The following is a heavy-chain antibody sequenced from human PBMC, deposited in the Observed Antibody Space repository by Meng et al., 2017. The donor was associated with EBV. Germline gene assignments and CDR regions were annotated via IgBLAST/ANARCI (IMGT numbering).Heavy chain of an antibody. V-gene: IGHV1-2*06. CDR1: GYTFTGYY. Sequence: QVQLVQAGAGVKKPGASVKFSCKASGYTFTGYYMHWVRQAPGQGLEWMGRINPNSGGTNYAQKFQGRVTMTRDTSISTAYMELSRLRSDDTAVYYCARVGIAVAGTGDYWGQGTLVTVSS. CDR2: INPNSGGT. D-gene: IGHD6-19*01. CDR3: ARVGIAVAGTGDY. J-gene: IGHJ4*02.